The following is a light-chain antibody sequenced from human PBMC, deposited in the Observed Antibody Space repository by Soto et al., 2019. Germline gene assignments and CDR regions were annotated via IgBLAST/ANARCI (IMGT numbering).Light chain of an antibody. Sequence: QSALTQPPSASGSPGQAVTISCSGTSNDLGGFFYVSWYQQHPGKAPKLIIFEITKRPAGVPDRFSGSKSGNSASLTVSGLQPDDEADYYCSSYSGNNIVFGGGTKLTVL. CDR3: SSYSGNNIV. CDR2: EIT. J-gene: IGLJ2*01. V-gene: IGLV2-8*01. CDR1: SNDLGGFFY.